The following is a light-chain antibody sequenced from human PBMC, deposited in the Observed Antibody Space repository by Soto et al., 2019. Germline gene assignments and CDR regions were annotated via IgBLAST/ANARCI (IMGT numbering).Light chain of an antibody. V-gene: IGKV1-39*01. CDR3: QQSDTTPWT. J-gene: IGKJ1*01. CDR2: GAT. CDR1: QNISYY. Sequence: DIQMTQSPSSLSASVGDRVTITCRASQNISYYLNWFQQKSGKAPNLLIYGATTLHIGVPSRFSGSGSGTDFSLTISSLQPEDFAGYYCQQSDTTPWTFGQGSNVDVK.